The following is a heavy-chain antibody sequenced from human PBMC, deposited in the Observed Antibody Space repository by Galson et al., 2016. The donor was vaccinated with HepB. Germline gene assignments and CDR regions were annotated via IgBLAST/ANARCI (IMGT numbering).Heavy chain of an antibody. CDR3: ARTPGTYWFFDL. CDR1: GFTFSSYS. Sequence: SLRLSCAASGFTFSSYSLNWVRQAPGKGLEWVSSISSSSTYIYYADSVKGRFTISRDDAKNSLYLQMNSLRAEDTALYYCARTPGTYWFFDLWGRGTLVTVSS. CDR2: ISSSSTYI. J-gene: IGHJ2*01. D-gene: IGHD1-14*01. V-gene: IGHV3-21*06.